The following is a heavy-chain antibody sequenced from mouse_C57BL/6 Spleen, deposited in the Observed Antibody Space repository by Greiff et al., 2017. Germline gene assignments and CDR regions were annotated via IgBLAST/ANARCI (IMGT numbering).Heavy chain of an antibody. Sequence: EVKLVESGGGLVKPGGSLKLSCAASGFTFSSYAMSWVRQTPEKRLEWVATISDGGSYTYYPDNVKGRFTISRDNAKNNLYLQMRQLKSEDTAMYYCARDQNDYDAGAWFAYWGQGTLVTVSA. CDR2: ISDGGSYT. CDR1: GFTFSSYA. CDR3: ARDQNDYDAGAWFAY. V-gene: IGHV5-4*01. D-gene: IGHD2-4*01. J-gene: IGHJ3*01.